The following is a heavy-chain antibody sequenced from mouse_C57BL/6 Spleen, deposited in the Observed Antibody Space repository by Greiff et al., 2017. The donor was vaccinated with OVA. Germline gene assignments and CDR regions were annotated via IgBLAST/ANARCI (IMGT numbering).Heavy chain of an antibody. Sequence: QVQLQQSGAELVKPGASVKISCKASGYAFSSYWMNWVKQRPGKGLEWIGQIYPGDGDTNYNGKFKGKATLTADKSSSTAYMQLSSLTSEDSAVYFCARSFPYYYGSSPFDYWGQGTTRTVSS. CDR3: ARSFPYYYGSSPFDY. V-gene: IGHV1-80*01. CDR2: IYPGDGDT. D-gene: IGHD1-1*01. CDR1: GYAFSSYW. J-gene: IGHJ2*01.